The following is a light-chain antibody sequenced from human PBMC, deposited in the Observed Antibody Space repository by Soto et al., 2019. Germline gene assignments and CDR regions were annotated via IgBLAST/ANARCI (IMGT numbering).Light chain of an antibody. V-gene: IGLV3-1*01. Sequence: SYELTQPPSVSVSPGQTASITCSGDKLGDKYACWYQQKPGQSPVLVIYQDSKRPSGIPERFSGSNSGNTATLTISGTQAVDEADYYCQARESSLVFGGGTKLTVL. CDR3: QARESSLV. J-gene: IGLJ2*01. CDR2: QDS. CDR1: KLGDKY.